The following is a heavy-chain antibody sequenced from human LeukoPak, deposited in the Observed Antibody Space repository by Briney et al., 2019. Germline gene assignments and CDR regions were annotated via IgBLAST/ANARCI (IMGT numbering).Heavy chain of an antibody. Sequence: SETLSLTCTVSGGSISSYYWSRIRQPAGKGLEWIGRIYTSGSTNYNPSLKSRVTMSVDTSKNQFSLKLSSVTAADTAVYYCARALWFGDQGWFDPWGQGTLVTVSS. J-gene: IGHJ5*02. CDR1: GGSISSYY. V-gene: IGHV4-4*07. D-gene: IGHD3-10*01. CDR3: ARALWFGDQGWFDP. CDR2: IYTSGST.